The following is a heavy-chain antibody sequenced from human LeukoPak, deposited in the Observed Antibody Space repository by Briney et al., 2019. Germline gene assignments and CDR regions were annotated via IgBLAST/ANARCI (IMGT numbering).Heavy chain of an antibody. Sequence: SETLSLTCTVSGGSISSGGYYWSWIRQHPGKGLEWIGYIYYSGSTYYNPSLKSRVTISVDTSKSQFSLKLSSVTAADTAVYYCAREWGYGGNFGPAAFDIWGQGTMVTVSS. CDR3: AREWGYGGNFGPAAFDI. CDR1: GGSISSGGYY. V-gene: IGHV4-31*03. CDR2: IYYSGST. D-gene: IGHD4-23*01. J-gene: IGHJ3*02.